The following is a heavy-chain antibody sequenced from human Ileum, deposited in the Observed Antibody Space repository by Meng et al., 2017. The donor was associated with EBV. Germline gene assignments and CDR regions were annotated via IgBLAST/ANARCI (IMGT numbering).Heavy chain of an antibody. Sequence: VLAQESGRRLVWPSGTVPFPCTASGDFFSCSYWWSGVPQPPEKGVEWIGEVYPRGYTYYIPSLMCRVSISLDKSKIQLSVNWIHVTCADAAVYYYARAAFQYGSGLPAHWGQGTLVTVSS. CDR2: VYPRGYT. J-gene: IGHJ4*01. CDR1: GDFFSCSYW. V-gene: IGHV4-4*02. D-gene: IGHD3-10*01. CDR3: ARAAFQYGSGLPAH.